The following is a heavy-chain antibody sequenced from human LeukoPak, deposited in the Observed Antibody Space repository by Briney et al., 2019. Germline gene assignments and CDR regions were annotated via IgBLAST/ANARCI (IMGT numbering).Heavy chain of an antibody. Sequence: GGSLRLSCAASGFTFSSYWMHWVRQAPGKGLVWVSRINSDGSDTSYADSVKGRFTISRDNAKNTLYLQMNSLGAGDTAVYYCTRGDFYVGAQDYWGQGTLVAVSS. CDR3: TRGDFYVGAQDY. CDR1: GFTFSSYW. V-gene: IGHV3-74*01. CDR2: INSDGSDT. D-gene: IGHD1-26*01. J-gene: IGHJ4*02.